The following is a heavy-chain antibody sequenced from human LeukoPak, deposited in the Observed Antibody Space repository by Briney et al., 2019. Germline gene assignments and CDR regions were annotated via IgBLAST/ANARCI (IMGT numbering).Heavy chain of an antibody. J-gene: IGHJ3*02. V-gene: IGHV4-59*01. Sequence: SETLSLTXTVSGGSISSYYWSWIRQPPGKGVEWIGYIYYSGSTNYNPSLKSRVTISVDTSKNQFSLKLSSVTAADTAVYYCARRSNYDAFDIWGQGTMVTVSS. CDR3: ARRSNYDAFDI. CDR2: IYYSGST. CDR1: GGSISSYY. D-gene: IGHD1-7*01.